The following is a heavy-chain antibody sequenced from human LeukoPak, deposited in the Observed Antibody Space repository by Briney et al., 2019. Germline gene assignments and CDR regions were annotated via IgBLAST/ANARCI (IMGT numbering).Heavy chain of an antibody. D-gene: IGHD1-26*01. V-gene: IGHV3-74*01. CDR2: INGDESST. J-gene: IGHJ4*02. CDR3: ARGAKWAYYFDY. CDR1: GFIYSNYA. Sequence: GGSLRLSCAASGFIYSNYAMSWVRQAPGKGLEWVSRINGDESSTNYADSVKGRFTISRDNAKDTLYLHMNSLTAEDTAVYYCARGAKWAYYFDYWGQGTLVTVSS.